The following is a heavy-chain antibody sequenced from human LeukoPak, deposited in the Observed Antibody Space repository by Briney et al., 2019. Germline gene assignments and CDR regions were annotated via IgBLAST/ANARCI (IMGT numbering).Heavy chain of an antibody. CDR2: ISGSGGST. V-gene: IGHV3-23*01. Sequence: TGGSLRLSCAASGFTFSSYAMSWVRQAPGKGLEWVSAISGSGGSTYYADSVKGRFTISRDNSKNTLYLQMNSLRAEDTAVYYCASSNSGSYFFAFDIWGQGTMVTVSS. J-gene: IGHJ3*02. CDR3: ASSNSGSYFFAFDI. D-gene: IGHD1-26*01. CDR1: GFTFSSYA.